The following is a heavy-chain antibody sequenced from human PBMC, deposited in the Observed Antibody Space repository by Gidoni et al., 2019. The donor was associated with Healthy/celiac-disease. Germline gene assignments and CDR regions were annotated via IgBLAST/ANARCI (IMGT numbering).Heavy chain of an antibody. J-gene: IGHJ6*02. D-gene: IGHD5-12*01. V-gene: IGHV3-30*18. CDR2: ISYDGSNK. CDR1: GFTFSSYG. CDR3: AKDRRGMATTYYYYYGMDV. Sequence: QVQLVESGGGVVQPGRSLRLSCAASGFTFSSYGMPWVRQAPGKGLEWVAVISYDGSNKYYADSVKGRFTISRDNSKNTLYLQMNSLRAEDTAVYYCAKDRRGMATTYYYYYGMDVWGQGTTVTVSS.